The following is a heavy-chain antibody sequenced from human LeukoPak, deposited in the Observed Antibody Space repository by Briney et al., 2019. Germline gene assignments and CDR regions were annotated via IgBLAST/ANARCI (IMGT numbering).Heavy chain of an antibody. CDR3: ARENLRFLEWLSGGYYFDY. Sequence: SQTLSLTCTVSGGSISSGGYYWSWIRQPAGKGLEWIGRIYTSGSTNYNPSLKSRVTISVDTSKNQFSLKLSSVTAADTAVYYCARENLRFLEWLSGGYYFDYWGQGTLVTVSS. V-gene: IGHV4-61*02. D-gene: IGHD3-3*01. J-gene: IGHJ4*02. CDR1: GGSISSGGYY. CDR2: IYTSGST.